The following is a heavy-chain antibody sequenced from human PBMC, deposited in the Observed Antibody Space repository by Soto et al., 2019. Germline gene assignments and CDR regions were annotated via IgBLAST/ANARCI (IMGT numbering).Heavy chain of an antibody. J-gene: IGHJ2*01. CDR3: AKNSRNGFTIDWYFDL. V-gene: IGHV3-23*01. CDR1: GFSFGIYA. D-gene: IGHD3-10*01. Sequence: EVQLLESGGGLVQPGGSLRLSCAASGFSFGIYAMGWVRQAPGKGLEWVSVISGSGDITYYADSVKGRFTISRDNSKNTLYLQMNSPRAEDTAVYYCAKNSRNGFTIDWYFDLWGRGTLVTVSS. CDR2: ISGSGDIT.